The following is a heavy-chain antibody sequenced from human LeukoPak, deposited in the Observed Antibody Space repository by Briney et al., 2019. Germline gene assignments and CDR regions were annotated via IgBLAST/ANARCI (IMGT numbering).Heavy chain of an antibody. CDR1: GGSFSGYY. J-gene: IGHJ4*02. D-gene: IGHD3-16*01. Sequence: SETLSLTCAVYGGSFSGYYWSWIRQPPGKGLEWIGEINHSGSTNYNPSLKSRVTISVDTSKNQFSLKLSSVTAADTAVYYCARPGGNYGGQEPRVTVSS. CDR3: ARPGGNY. CDR2: INHSGST. V-gene: IGHV4-34*01.